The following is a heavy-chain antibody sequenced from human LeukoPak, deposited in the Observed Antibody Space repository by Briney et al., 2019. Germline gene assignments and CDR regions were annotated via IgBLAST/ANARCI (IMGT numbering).Heavy chain of an antibody. CDR2: ISYDGSDE. D-gene: IGHD1-26*01. J-gene: IGHJ4*02. CDR3: ARGRDSGSYSSYFDY. CDR1: GFTFSSFA. V-gene: IGHV3-30-3*01. Sequence: PGRSLRLSCAASGFTFSSFAMRWVRQAPGKGLEWVAVISYDGSDEYYADSVRGRFTISRDNSKNSLYLQMNSLRVEDTAVYYCARGRDSGSYSSYFDYWGQGTLVTVSS.